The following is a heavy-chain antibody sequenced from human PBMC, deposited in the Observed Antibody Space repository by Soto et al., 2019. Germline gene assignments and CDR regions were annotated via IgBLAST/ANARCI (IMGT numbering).Heavy chain of an antibody. D-gene: IGHD3-10*01. Sequence: SVKFSCKASGGTFSSYAISWVRQAPGQGLEWMGGIIPIFGTANYAQKFQGRVTITADESTSTAYMELSSLRSEDTAVYYCARDTPYMVRGVIITYYFDYWGQGTLVTVS. CDR3: ARDTPYMVRGVIITYYFDY. CDR1: GGTFSSYA. CDR2: IIPIFGTA. V-gene: IGHV1-69*13. J-gene: IGHJ4*02.